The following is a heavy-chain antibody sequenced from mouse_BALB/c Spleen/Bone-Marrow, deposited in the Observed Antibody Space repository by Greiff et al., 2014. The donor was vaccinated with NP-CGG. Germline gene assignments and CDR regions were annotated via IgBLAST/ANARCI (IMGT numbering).Heavy chain of an antibody. CDR2: ISNGGVST. CDR3: TRDGYDVGGAMDY. D-gene: IGHD2-2*01. CDR1: GFTFSSYT. V-gene: IGHV5-12-2*01. Sequence: EVKLVESGGGLVQPGGSLKLSCAASGFTFSSYTMSWVRQTPEKRLEWVTYISNGGVSTYYADAVKGRFTISRDNAKNTLYLQMSSLKAEDTAMYYCTRDGYDVGGAMDYWGQGTSVTGSS. J-gene: IGHJ4*01.